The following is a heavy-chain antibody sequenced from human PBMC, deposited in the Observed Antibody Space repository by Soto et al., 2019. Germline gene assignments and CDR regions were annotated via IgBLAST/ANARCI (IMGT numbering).Heavy chain of an antibody. V-gene: IGHV3-33*01. CDR2: IWYDGSNK. D-gene: IGHD4-4*01. CDR1: GFTFSSYG. Sequence: PGGSLRLSCAASGFTFSSYGMHWVRQAPGKGLEWVAVIWYDGSNKYYADSVKGRFTISRDNSKNTLYLQMNSLRAEDTAVYYCARDRTTVMYNWFDPWGQGTLVTVSS. J-gene: IGHJ5*02. CDR3: ARDRTTVMYNWFDP.